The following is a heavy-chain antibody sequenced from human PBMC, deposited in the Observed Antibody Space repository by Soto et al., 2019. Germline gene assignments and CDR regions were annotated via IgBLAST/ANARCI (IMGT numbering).Heavy chain of an antibody. D-gene: IGHD3-22*01. V-gene: IGHV1-8*01. CDR2: MNPNSGNT. Sequence: ASVNVACEASGYTFTGYDINWVRQATGQGLEWMGWMNPNSGNTGYTQKFQGRVTMTRNTSISTAYMELSSLRSEDTAVYYCARGVEDSSGYYFDYWGQGTLVTVSS. CDR1: GYTFTGYD. J-gene: IGHJ4*02. CDR3: ARGVEDSSGYYFDY.